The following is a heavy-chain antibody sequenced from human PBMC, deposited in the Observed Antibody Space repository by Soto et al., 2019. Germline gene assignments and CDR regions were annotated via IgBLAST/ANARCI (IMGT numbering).Heavy chain of an antibody. D-gene: IGHD6-19*01. CDR2: VSYSGST. CDR1: GGAIGGYY. V-gene: IGHV4-59*01. Sequence: ETLSRTCSLSGGAIGGYYWSWIRQPPGKALEWIGYVSYSGSTDYHPSLKSRVSISIDTSKNQFSLKMISVTAADTAVYYCARNGSDSGWFFFDPWGQGALVTVYS. J-gene: IGHJ5*02. CDR3: ARNGSDSGWFFFDP.